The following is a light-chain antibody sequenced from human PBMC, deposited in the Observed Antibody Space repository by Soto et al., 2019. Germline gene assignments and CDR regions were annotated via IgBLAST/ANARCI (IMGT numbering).Light chain of an antibody. Sequence: QSALTQPPSASGSPGQSVTISCTGTSSDVGDYNFVSWYQQHPGKAPKLMIYEVSERPSGVPDRFSGSKSGNTVSLTVSGLQAEDEADYYCSSYAGSNIVVFGGGTKLTVL. CDR1: SSDVGDYNF. J-gene: IGLJ2*01. CDR2: EVS. V-gene: IGLV2-8*01. CDR3: SSYAGSNIVV.